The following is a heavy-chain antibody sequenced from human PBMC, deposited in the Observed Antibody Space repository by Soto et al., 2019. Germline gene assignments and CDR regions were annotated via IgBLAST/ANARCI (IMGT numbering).Heavy chain of an antibody. Sequence: ASVKVSGKASGYTFTSYYMHWVRQAPGQGLEWMGIINPSGGSTRYAQKCQGRVTMTRDTSTSTLYMELSSLRSEDTAVYYCARDFSPDYYDSSGYYPGDAFDIWGQGTMVTVSS. D-gene: IGHD3-22*01. CDR2: INPSGGST. CDR1: GYTFTSYY. V-gene: IGHV1-46*01. J-gene: IGHJ3*02. CDR3: ARDFSPDYYDSSGYYPGDAFDI.